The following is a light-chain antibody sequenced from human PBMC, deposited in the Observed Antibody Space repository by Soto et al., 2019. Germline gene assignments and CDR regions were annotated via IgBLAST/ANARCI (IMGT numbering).Light chain of an antibody. CDR2: DVS. J-gene: IGLJ2*01. CDR3: SSYTSSSTRV. Sequence: QSALTQPASVSGSPGQSITISCTGTSSDVGGYNYVSWYQQHPGKAPKLMIYDVSNRPSGVSNRFSGSKSGNTASLTISGIQADDEADYYRSSYTSSSTRVFGGGTKLTVL. V-gene: IGLV2-14*01. CDR1: SSDVGGYNY.